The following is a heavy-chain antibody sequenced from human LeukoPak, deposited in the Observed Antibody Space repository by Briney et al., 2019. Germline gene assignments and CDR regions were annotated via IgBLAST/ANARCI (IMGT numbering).Heavy chain of an antibody. Sequence: GGSLRLSCTASGFTLSSYAIHWVRQAPGQGLEWVSVIYLDGSKIYYADSVKGRFTLSRDNSKNTLYLQMNSLIAEDTAVYYCVRGDSGSVIRGVLHYWGQGALVTVSS. J-gene: IGHJ4*02. D-gene: IGHD3-10*01. CDR1: GFTLSSYA. V-gene: IGHV3-33*01. CDR2: IYLDGSKI. CDR3: VRGDSGSVIRGVLHY.